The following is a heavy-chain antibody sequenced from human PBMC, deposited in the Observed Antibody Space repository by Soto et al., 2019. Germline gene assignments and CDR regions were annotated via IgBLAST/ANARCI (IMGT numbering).Heavy chain of an antibody. J-gene: IGHJ5*02. CDR3: TKEHSNYPDNWFDP. CDR1: GFTFSNHA. Sequence: GGSLRLSCAASGFTFSNHAMSWVRQAPGTGLEWVSAIDGGGTKTYYTDSVKGRFTISRDNSMNTLYLQMDSLRAEDTAIYYCTKEHSNYPDNWFDPWGQGTRVTVSS. CDR2: IDGGGTKT. D-gene: IGHD4-4*01. V-gene: IGHV3-23*01.